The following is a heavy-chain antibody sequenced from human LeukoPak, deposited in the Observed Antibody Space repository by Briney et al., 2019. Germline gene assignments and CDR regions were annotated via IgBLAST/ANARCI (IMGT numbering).Heavy chain of an antibody. CDR2: INSDGSST. Sequence: GGSLRLSCAASGFTFRSYWMHWVRQAPGKGLVWVSRINSDGSSTSYADSVKGRFTISRDNAKNTLYLQMNSLRVEDSAVYYCARDQIYCSGGYCYFDYWGQGTLVTDSS. D-gene: IGHD2-15*01. V-gene: IGHV3-74*01. CDR3: ARDQIYCSGGYCYFDY. CDR1: GFTFRSYW. J-gene: IGHJ4*02.